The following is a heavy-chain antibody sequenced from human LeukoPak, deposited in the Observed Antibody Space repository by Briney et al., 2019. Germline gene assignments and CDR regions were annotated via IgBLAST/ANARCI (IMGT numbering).Heavy chain of an antibody. D-gene: IGHD3-3*01. CDR2: IIPILGIA. CDR3: ARSLGYDDFWSGYLSPWFDP. Sequence: SVKVSCKASGGTFSSYTISWVRQAPGQGLEWMGRIIPILGIANYAQKFQGRVTITADKSTSTAYMELSSLRAEDTAVYYCARSLGYDDFWSGYLSPWFDPWGQGTLVTVSS. J-gene: IGHJ5*02. V-gene: IGHV1-69*02. CDR1: GGTFSSYT.